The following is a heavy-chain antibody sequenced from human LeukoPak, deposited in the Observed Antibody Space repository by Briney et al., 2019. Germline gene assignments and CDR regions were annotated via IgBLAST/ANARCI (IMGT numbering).Heavy chain of an antibody. J-gene: IGHJ6*02. CDR3: ARSPGYYYGMDV. CDR1: GGSISSYY. CDR2: IYYSGST. Sequence: SETLSLTCTVSGGSISSYYWSWIRQPPGKGLEWIGYIYYSGSTNYNPSLKSRVTISVDTSKNQFSLKLSPVTAADTAVYYCARSPGYYYGMDVWGQGTTVTVSS. V-gene: IGHV4-59*01.